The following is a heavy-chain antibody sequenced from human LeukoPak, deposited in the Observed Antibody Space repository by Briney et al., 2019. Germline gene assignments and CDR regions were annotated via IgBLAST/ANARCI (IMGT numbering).Heavy chain of an antibody. J-gene: IGHJ4*02. D-gene: IGHD4/OR15-4a*01. Sequence: GGSLRLSCAASGFTFSSYAMSWVRQAPGKGLEWVSAISGSGGSTYYADSVKGRFTISRDNSKNTLYLQMNSLRADDTAVYYCARRAGAYSHPYDYWGQGTLVTVSS. CDR3: ARRAGAYSHPYDY. CDR2: ISGSGGST. CDR1: GFTFSSYA. V-gene: IGHV3-23*01.